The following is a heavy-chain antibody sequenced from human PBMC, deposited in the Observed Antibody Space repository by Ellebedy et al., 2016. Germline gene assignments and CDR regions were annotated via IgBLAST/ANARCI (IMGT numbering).Heavy chain of an antibody. V-gene: IGHV1-2*04. D-gene: IGHD3-16*01. CDR3: ARAVITAQYYYYYYGMDV. CDR2: INPNSGGT. Sequence: ASVKVSCXASGYTFTGYYMHWVRQAPGQGLEWMGWINPNSGGTNYAQKFQGWVTMTRDTSISTAYMELSRLRSDDTAVYYCARAVITAQYYYYYYGMDVWGQGTTVTVSS. CDR1: GYTFTGYY. J-gene: IGHJ6*02.